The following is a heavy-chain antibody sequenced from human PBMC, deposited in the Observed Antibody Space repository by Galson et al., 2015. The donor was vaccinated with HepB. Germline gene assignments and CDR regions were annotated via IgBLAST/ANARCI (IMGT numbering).Heavy chain of an antibody. CDR2: ISYDGSNK. CDR3: AKPTRGYSNFPNWFDP. D-gene: IGHD4-11*01. J-gene: IGHJ5*02. CDR1: GFTFSSYG. Sequence: SLRLSCAASGFTFSSYGMHWVRQAPGKGLEWVAVISYDGSNKYYADSVKGRFTISRDNSKNTLYLQMNSLRAEDTAVYYCAKPTRGYSNFPNWFDPWGQGTLVTVSS. V-gene: IGHV3-30*18.